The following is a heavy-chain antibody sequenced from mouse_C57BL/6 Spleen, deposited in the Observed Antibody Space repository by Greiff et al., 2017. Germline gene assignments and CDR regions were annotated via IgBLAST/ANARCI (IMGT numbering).Heavy chain of an antibody. CDR2: ISSGGDYI. CDR1: GFTFSSYA. D-gene: IGHD2-5*01. Sequence: EVQLVESGEGLVKPGGSLKLSCAASGFTFSSYAMSWVRQTPEKRLEWVAYISSGGDYIYYADTLKGRFTISRDNARNTLYLQMSSLKSEDTAMYYCTREFYYSKGPWFAYWGQGTLVTVSA. V-gene: IGHV5-9-1*02. J-gene: IGHJ3*01. CDR3: TREFYYSKGPWFAY.